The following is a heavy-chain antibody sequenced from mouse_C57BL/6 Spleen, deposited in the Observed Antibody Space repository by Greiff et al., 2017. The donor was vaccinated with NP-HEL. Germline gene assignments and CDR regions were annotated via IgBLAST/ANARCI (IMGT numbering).Heavy chain of an antibody. Sequence: DVKLVESGGDLVKPGGSLKLSCAASGFTFSSYGMSWVRQTPDKRLEWVATISSGGSYTYYPDSVKGRFTISRDTAKNTLYLQMSSLKSEDTAMYYCARQIDYWGQGTTLTVSS. J-gene: IGHJ2*01. V-gene: IGHV5-6*02. CDR3: ARQIDY. CDR2: ISSGGSYT. CDR1: GFTFSSYG.